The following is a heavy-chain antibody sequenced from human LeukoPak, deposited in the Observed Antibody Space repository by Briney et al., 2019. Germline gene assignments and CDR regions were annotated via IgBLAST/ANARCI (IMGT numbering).Heavy chain of an antibody. CDR2: IYYSGRT. V-gene: IGHV4-39*02. D-gene: IGHD2-15*01. Sequence: TXXXXGGSIXXSNYYXGWIRQPPGKGLEWIGNIYYSGRTYYNPSLKSRVTISVDTSKNQFSLKLGSVTAADTAVYYCARDCSGGSCYGAFDIWGQGTMVTVSS. J-gene: IGHJ3*02. CDR1: GGSIXXSNYY. CDR3: ARDCSGGSCYGAFDI.